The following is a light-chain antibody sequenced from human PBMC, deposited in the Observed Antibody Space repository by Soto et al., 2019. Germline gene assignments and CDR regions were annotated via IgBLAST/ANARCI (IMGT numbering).Light chain of an antibody. CDR2: TAS. CDR3: LQHNSYPLT. V-gene: IGKV1-17*01. J-gene: IGKJ4*01. Sequence: DIQMTQSPSSLSASVGDRVTITCRASQGINNDLGWYQQKPGKAPKRLIYTASSLQSGVPSRFSGSGSGTEFTLTISILQPEDFATYYCLQHNSYPLTFGGGTKVEIK. CDR1: QGINND.